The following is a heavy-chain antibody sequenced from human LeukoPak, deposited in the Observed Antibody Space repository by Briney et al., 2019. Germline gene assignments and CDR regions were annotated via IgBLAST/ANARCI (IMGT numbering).Heavy chain of an antibody. Sequence: GRSLRLSCAASGFTFSSYGMHWVRQAPGKGLEWVAVISYDGSNKYYADSVKGRFTISRDNSKNTLYLQMNSLRAEDTAVYYCAKGFSSGECDYWGQGTLVTVSS. CDR3: AKGFSSGECDY. CDR2: ISYDGSNK. D-gene: IGHD3-22*01. V-gene: IGHV3-30*18. J-gene: IGHJ4*02. CDR1: GFTFSSYG.